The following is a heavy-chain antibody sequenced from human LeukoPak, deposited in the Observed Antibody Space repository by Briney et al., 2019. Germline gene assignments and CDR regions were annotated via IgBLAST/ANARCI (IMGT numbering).Heavy chain of an antibody. Sequence: PGGSLRFSCAASGFTFSSYAMSWVRQAPGKGLEWVSAISGSGGSTYYADSVKGRFTISRDNSKNTLYLQMNSLRAEDTAVYYCAKNMYYDFWSGYSRIDPWGQGTLVTVSS. CDR2: ISGSGGST. J-gene: IGHJ5*02. CDR3: AKNMYYDFWSGYSRIDP. CDR1: GFTFSSYA. D-gene: IGHD3-3*01. V-gene: IGHV3-23*01.